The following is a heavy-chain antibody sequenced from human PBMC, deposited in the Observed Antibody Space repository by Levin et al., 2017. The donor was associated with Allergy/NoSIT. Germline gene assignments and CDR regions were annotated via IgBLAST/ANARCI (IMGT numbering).Heavy chain of an antibody. J-gene: IGHJ4*02. Sequence: SSETLSLTCTVSGGSISSYYWSWIRQPPGKGLEWIGYIYYSGSTNYNPSLKSRVTISVDTSKNQFSLKLSSVTAADTAVYYCARAPKGYGEFDYWGQGTLVTVSS. CDR2: IYYSGST. CDR3: ARAPKGYGEFDY. CDR1: GGSISSYY. V-gene: IGHV4-59*01. D-gene: IGHD3-10*01.